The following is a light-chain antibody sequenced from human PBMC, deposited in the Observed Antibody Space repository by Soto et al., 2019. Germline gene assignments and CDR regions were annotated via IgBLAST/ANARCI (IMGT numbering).Light chain of an antibody. J-gene: IGKJ4*01. V-gene: IGKV2D-29*01. CDR2: DVS. CDR3: MQSVQFSRN. Sequence: IVMTQTPLSLSVTPGEWASISCKSRQSPLDSDAKTYWSWYLKKPAHHPQLLLLDVSNHYAAVADRFSGSGSGKELTLKISPVEAEVVGVYYCMQSVQFSRNFGVGTKVDSK. CDR1: QSPLDSDAKTY.